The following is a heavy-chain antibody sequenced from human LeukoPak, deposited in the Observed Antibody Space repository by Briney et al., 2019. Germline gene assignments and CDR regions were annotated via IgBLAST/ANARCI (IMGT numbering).Heavy chain of an antibody. CDR3: AKGPIPIHYYYGMDV. CDR2: ISHDGQFK. CDR1: GFSFSCYG. Sequence: GGSLRLSCAASGFSFSCYGLPWVRQAPGKGLEWVAVISHDGQFKYYADSVRGRFTVSRDNSNNTLYLQMTGLRPEDTAVYYCAKGPIPIHYYYGMDVWGQGTTVAVSS. J-gene: IGHJ6*02. V-gene: IGHV3-30*18.